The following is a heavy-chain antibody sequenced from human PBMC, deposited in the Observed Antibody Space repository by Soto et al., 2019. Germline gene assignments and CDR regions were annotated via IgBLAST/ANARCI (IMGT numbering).Heavy chain of an antibody. V-gene: IGHV3-11*04. J-gene: IGHJ6*02. CDR1: GFTFSDYY. D-gene: IGHD6-6*01. Sequence: RGSLKRACAGSGFTFSDYYMNLIRQAPGEGLGWVSYISNCGSNKYYADSVKGRFTISRDNSKNSLYLQMNSLRAEDTAVYYCARAREEARPFLSVLDFSAQGTTVTGSS. CDR3: ARAREEARPFLSVLDF. CDR2: ISNCGSNK.